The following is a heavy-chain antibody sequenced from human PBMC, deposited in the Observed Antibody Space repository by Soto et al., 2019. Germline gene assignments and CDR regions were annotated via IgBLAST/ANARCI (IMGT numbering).Heavy chain of an antibody. J-gene: IGHJ5*02. CDR3: ARDGLNEDIVVVVAANWFDP. CDR1: GFTFSSYS. D-gene: IGHD2-15*01. V-gene: IGHV3-21*01. Sequence: LRLSCTASGFTFSSYSMNWVRQAPGKGLEWVSSISSSSSYIYYADSVKGRFTISRDNAKNSLYLQMNSLRAEDTAVYYCARDGLNEDIVVVVAANWFDPWGQGTLVTVSS. CDR2: ISSSSSYI.